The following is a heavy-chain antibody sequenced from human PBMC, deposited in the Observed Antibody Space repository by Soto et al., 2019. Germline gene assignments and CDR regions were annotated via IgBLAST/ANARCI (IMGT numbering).Heavy chain of an antibody. CDR3: ARVSANGNSWLDT. D-gene: IGHD6-13*01. Sequence: PSATXSLTCSFSVFSINIGSYYLRWIRHYPGKGREWIGYIHYTGRTYYNPSLESRATISVETSKKHFSLKLSSVTAADTAVYYCARVSANGNSWLDTWGQGTLVTVSS. CDR1: VFSINIGSYY. V-gene: IGHV4-31*03. CDR2: IHYTGRT. J-gene: IGHJ5*02.